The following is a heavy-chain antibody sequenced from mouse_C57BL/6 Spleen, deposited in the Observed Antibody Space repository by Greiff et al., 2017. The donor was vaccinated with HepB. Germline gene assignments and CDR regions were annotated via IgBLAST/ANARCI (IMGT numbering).Heavy chain of an antibody. V-gene: IGHV1-55*01. J-gene: IGHJ3*01. CDR2: IYPGSGST. D-gene: IGHD2-3*01. CDR1: GYTFTSYW. CDR3: ARDDGYYRSFAY. Sequence: VQLQQPGAELVKPGASVKMSCKASGYTFTSYWITWVKQRPGQGLEWIGDIYPGSGSTNYNEKFKSKAKLTVDTSSSTAYMQLSSLTSEDSAVYYCARDDGYYRSFAYWGQGTLVTVSA.